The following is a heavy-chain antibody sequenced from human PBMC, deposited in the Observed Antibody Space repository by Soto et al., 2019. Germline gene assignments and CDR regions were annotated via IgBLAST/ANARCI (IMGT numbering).Heavy chain of an antibody. CDR3: ATRLAAAGYRWFDP. J-gene: IGHJ5*02. Sequence: QVQLQESGPGLVKPSQTLSLTCTVSGGSISSGGYYWSWIRQHPGKGLEWIGYIYYSGSTYYNPSLQSRVTISVDTSKNQFSLKLSSVTAADTAVYYCATRLAAAGYRWFDPWGQGTLVTVSS. CDR2: IYYSGST. V-gene: IGHV4-31*03. CDR1: GGSISSGGYY. D-gene: IGHD6-13*01.